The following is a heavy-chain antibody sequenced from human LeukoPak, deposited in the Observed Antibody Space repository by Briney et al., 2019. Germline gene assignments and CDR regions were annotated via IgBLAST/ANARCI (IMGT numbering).Heavy chain of an antibody. CDR3: TRDYNLWFGEWDY. J-gene: IGHJ4*02. V-gene: IGHV3-49*03. Sequence: GGSLRLSCTASGFTFGDYAMSWFRQAPRKGLEWVGFIRSKAYGGTTEYAASVKGRFTISRDDSKSIAYLQMNSLKTEDTAVYYCTRDYNLWFGEWDYWGQGTLVTVSS. D-gene: IGHD3-10*01. CDR1: GFTFGDYA. CDR2: IRSKAYGGTT.